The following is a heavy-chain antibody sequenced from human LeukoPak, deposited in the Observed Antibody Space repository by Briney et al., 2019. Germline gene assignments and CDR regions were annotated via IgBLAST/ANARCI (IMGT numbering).Heavy chain of an antibody. CDR1: GGTFSSYA. CDR2: INPNSGGT. D-gene: IGHD3-3*02. Sequence: ASVKVSCKASGGTFSSYAISWVRQAPGQGLEWMGWINPNSGGTNYAQKFQGRVTMTRDTSISTAYMELSRLRSDDTAVYYCARDSAVRHFWSGYYGYWGQGTLVTVSS. J-gene: IGHJ4*02. CDR3: ARDSAVRHFWSGYYGY. V-gene: IGHV1-2*02.